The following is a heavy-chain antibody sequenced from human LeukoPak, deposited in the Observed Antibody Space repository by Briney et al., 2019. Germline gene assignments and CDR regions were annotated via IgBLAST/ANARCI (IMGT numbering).Heavy chain of an antibody. V-gene: IGHV3-30*04. CDR1: GFTFSSYP. J-gene: IGHJ4*02. CDR3: ARDFLRGAPDYLDL. D-gene: IGHD3-10*01. Sequence: GGSLRLSCTASGFTFSSYPFHRVRQAPGKGLEWVAVIGYDGVNKFYTDSVKGRFTISRDDSKSTLFLRMDSLRVEDTAVYYCARDFLRGAPDYLDLWGQGTLVTVPS. CDR2: IGYDGVNK.